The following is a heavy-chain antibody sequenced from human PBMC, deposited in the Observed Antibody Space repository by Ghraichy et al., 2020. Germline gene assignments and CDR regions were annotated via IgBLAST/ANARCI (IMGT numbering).Heavy chain of an antibody. CDR3: ARDWAILTGRDYFDY. Sequence: ASVKVSCKASGYTFTSYGISWVRQAPGQGLEWMGWTSTYNGETNYARKLQGRVTMTTDTSATTAYMELRSLTSDDTAVYYCARDWAILTGRDYFDYWGQGTLVTVSS. V-gene: IGHV1-18*01. CDR1: GYTFTSYG. J-gene: IGHJ4*02. D-gene: IGHD3-9*01. CDR2: TSTYNGET.